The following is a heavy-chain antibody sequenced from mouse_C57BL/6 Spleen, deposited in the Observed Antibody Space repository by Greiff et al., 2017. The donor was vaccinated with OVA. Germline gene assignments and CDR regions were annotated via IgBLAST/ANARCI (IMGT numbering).Heavy chain of an antibody. CDR2: INPYNGGT. J-gene: IGHJ1*03. Sequence: EVKLMESGPVLVKPGASVKMSCKASGYTFTDYYMNWVKQSHGKSLEWIGVINPYNGGTSYNQKFKGKATLTVDKSSSTAYMELNSLTSEDSAVYYCARILSTVVATGYFDVWGTGTTVTVSS. D-gene: IGHD1-1*01. V-gene: IGHV1-19*01. CDR3: ARILSTVVATGYFDV. CDR1: GYTFTDYY.